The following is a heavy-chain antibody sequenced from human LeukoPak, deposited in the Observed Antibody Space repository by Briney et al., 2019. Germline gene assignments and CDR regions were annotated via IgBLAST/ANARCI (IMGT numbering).Heavy chain of an antibody. CDR3: TTDPVYMDV. Sequence: GGSLRLSCAASGLTFSTYWMHWVRQDPGKGLEWIGRLKSETDGGTTDYAAPVKGRFTVSRDDSKNTLYLQMNSLKTEDTAVYYCTTDPVYMDVWGKGTTVTVSS. J-gene: IGHJ6*03. CDR2: LKSETDGGTT. V-gene: IGHV3-15*01. CDR1: GLTFSTYW.